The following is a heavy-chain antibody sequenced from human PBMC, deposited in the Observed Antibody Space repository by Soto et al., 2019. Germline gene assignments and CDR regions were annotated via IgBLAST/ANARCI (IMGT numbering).Heavy chain of an antibody. CDR2: IYYSGST. J-gene: IGHJ5*02. D-gene: IGHD3-22*01. CDR3: AREGDYDSSGSQLDP. CDR1: GGSISSGGYY. V-gene: IGHV4-31*03. Sequence: SETLSLTCTVSGGSISSGGYYWSWIRQHPGKGLEWIGYIYYSGSTYYNPSLKSRVTISVDTSKNQFSLKLSSVTAADTAVYYCAREGDYDSSGSQLDPWGQGTLVTVSS.